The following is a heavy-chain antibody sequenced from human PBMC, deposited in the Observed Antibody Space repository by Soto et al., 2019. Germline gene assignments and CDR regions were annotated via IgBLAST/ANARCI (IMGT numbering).Heavy chain of an antibody. Sequence: EVQLLESGGGLVQPGGSLRLSCAGSGFTFINYAMNWVRQAPWKGLEWVSTISGGGDAPFFADSVRGRFTISRDNSKNTVTLQMNNLGVDDTAVYFCARKVPGSTSRPDYWYFDLWGRGTLVTVSS. V-gene: IGHV3-23*01. CDR2: ISGGGDAP. CDR3: ARKVPGSTSRPDYWYFDL. D-gene: IGHD3-10*01. CDR1: GFTFINYA. J-gene: IGHJ2*01.